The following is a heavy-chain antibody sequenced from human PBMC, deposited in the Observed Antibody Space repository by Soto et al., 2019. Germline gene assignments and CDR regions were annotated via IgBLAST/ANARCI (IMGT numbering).Heavy chain of an antibody. J-gene: IGHJ4*02. CDR1: GGTFSGYT. D-gene: IGHD2-2*01. V-gene: IGHV1-69*04. CDR3: ARDRAPYYCSSTRCSSPFDY. CDR2: IIPILGIA. Sequence: GASVKVSCKASGGTFSGYTISWVRQAPGQGLEWMGRIIPILGIANYAQKFQGRVTITADKSTSTAYMELSSLRSEDTAVYYCARDRAPYYCSSTRCSSPFDYWGQGTLVTVSS.